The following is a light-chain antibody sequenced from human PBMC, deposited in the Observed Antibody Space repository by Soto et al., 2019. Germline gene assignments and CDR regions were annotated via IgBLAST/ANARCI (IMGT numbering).Light chain of an antibody. Sequence: VVTQKRNARSVSQWEGATLSCRASQGIGDTLAWYQQKPGQTPRLLIYDTSIRATGVPARFSGSRSGAEFTLTISRLMSADLAVYYCQVPAPLLLAFAGGTNVAIK. CDR1: QGIGDT. J-gene: IGKJ4*01. V-gene: IGKV3-15*01. CDR2: DTS. CDR3: QVPAPLLLA.